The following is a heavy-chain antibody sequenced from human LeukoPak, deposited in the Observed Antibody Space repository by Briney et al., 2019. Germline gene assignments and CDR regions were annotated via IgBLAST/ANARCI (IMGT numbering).Heavy chain of an antibody. CDR2: IKQDGSEK. CDR3: ARVRAITMVRGVISY. V-gene: IGHV3-7*03. D-gene: IGHD3-10*01. J-gene: IGHJ4*02. Sequence: GGSLRLSCAASGFTFSSYWMSWVRQAPGKGLEWVANIKQDGSEKYYVDSVKGRFTISRDNAKNSLYLQMNSLRAEDTAVYYCARVRAITMVRGVISYWGQGTLVTVSS. CDR1: GFTFSSYW.